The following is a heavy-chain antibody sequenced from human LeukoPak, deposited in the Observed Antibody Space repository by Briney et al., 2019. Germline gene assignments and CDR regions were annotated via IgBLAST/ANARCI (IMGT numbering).Heavy chain of an antibody. J-gene: IGHJ4*02. Sequence: PGGSLRLSCAASGFTFSNYWMHWVRQAPGKGLVWVSRIDIDGSSTSYADSVKGRFTISRDNAKNTLYLQMNSLRAEDTAVYYCARAGYCTRTSCYVDYGGQGTLVTVSS. D-gene: IGHD2-2*03. CDR1: GFTFSNYW. CDR3: ARAGYCTRTSCYVDY. V-gene: IGHV3-74*01. CDR2: IDIDGSST.